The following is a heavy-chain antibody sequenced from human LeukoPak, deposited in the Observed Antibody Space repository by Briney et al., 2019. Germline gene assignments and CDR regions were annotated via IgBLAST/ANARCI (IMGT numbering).Heavy chain of an antibody. CDR1: GGTVSNFS. V-gene: IGHV1-69*02. J-gene: IGHJ2*01. CDR3: ASGDCPNGVCPYYWYFDL. D-gene: IGHD2-8*01. CDR2: IIPLHSIT. Sequence: SVKVSCKASGGTVSNFSIVWVRQPPGHGLVGMIRIIPLHSITNNAQKIHSRVTIIADTSTRTAYMELSSLRSQDTAVYYCASGDCPNGVCPYYWYFDLWGRGTLVTVSS.